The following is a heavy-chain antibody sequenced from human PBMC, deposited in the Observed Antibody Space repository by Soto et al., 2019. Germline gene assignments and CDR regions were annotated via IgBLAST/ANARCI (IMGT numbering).Heavy chain of an antibody. D-gene: IGHD6-13*01. Sequence: PSETLSLTCTVSGGSISRYYWSWIRQPPGKGLEWIGYIYYSGSTNYNPSLKSRVTISVDTSKNQFSLKLSSVTAADTAVYYCARDQGIGAAVEANWFDPWGQGTLVTVSS. CDR1: GGSISRYY. V-gene: IGHV4-59*01. J-gene: IGHJ5*02. CDR3: ARDQGIGAAVEANWFDP. CDR2: IYYSGST.